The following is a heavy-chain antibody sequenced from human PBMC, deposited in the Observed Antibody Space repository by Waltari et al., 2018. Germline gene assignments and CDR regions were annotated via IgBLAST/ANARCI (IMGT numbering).Heavy chain of an antibody. J-gene: IGHJ6*03. D-gene: IGHD3-9*01. CDR3: ARGGYFDWLTTYYYYYMDV. V-gene: IGHV1-69*12. CDR1: GGTFSSYA. Sequence: QVQLVQSGAEVKKPGSSVKVSCKASGGTFSSYAISWVRQAPGQGLEWMGGIIPSIGTANYAQKCQGRVTITADEATGTAYMELSSLRSEDTAVYYCARGGYFDWLTTYYYYYMDVWGKGTTVTVSS. CDR2: IIPSIGTA.